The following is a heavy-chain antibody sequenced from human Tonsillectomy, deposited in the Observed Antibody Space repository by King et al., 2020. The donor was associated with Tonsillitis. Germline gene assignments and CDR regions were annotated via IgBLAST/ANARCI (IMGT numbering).Heavy chain of an antibody. Sequence: VQLVESGAEVKKPGASVKVSCKTSGYSFTGYYIHWVRQAPGQGLEWMGWINPNSGDTNYAQKFQDRVTMTRDASISSVYMELSRLTSDDTAVFYCASVSTGGKYSSGRYPLDYWGQGTLVTVSP. D-gene: IGHD6-19*01. CDR3: ASVSTGGKYSSGRYPLDY. CDR1: GYSFTGYY. CDR2: INPNSGDT. J-gene: IGHJ4*02. V-gene: IGHV1-2*02.